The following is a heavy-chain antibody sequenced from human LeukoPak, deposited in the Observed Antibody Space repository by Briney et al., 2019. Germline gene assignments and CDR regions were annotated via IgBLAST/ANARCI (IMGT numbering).Heavy chain of an antibody. Sequence: SGGSLRLSCAASGFTFSSYGMHWVRQAPGKGLEWVAVISYDGSNKYYADSVKGRFTISRDNSKNTLYLQMNSLRAEDTAVYYCAKVLFVGDGQDYYYGMDVWGQGTTVTVSS. J-gene: IGHJ6*02. CDR1: GFTFSSYG. CDR2: ISYDGSNK. CDR3: AKVLFVGDGQDYYYGMDV. V-gene: IGHV3-30*18. D-gene: IGHD2-21*01.